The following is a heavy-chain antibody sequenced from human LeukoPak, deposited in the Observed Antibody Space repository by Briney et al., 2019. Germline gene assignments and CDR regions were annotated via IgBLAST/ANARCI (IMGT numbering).Heavy chain of an antibody. Sequence: PSETLSLTCAVYGGSFSGYYWSWIRQPPGKGLEWIGEINHSGSTNYNPSLKSRVTISVDTSKNQFSLKLSSVTAADTAVYYCARGSWTMVRGVTESNWFDPWGQGTLVTVSS. CDR1: GGSFSGYY. V-gene: IGHV4-34*01. CDR3: ARGSWTMVRGVTESNWFDP. J-gene: IGHJ5*02. D-gene: IGHD3-10*01. CDR2: INHSGST.